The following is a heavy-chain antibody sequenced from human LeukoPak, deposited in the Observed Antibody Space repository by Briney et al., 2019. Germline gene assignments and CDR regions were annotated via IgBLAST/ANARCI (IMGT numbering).Heavy chain of an antibody. CDR1: GFTFSGYY. D-gene: IGHD3/OR15-3a*01. Sequence: GGSLRLSCAASGFTFSGYYMSWIRQAPGKGLEWVSYISSSGSTIYYADSVKGRLTISRDNAKNSLYLQMNSLRAEDTAVYYCARASSDFWSDYYHYMDVWGKGTTVTVSS. CDR3: ARASSDFWSDYYHYMDV. V-gene: IGHV3-11*01. J-gene: IGHJ6*03. CDR2: ISSSGSTI.